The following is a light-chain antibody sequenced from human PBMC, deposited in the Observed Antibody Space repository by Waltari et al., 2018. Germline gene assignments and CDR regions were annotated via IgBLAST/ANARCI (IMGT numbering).Light chain of an antibody. Sequence: DIVMTQSPDSLAVSLGERATINCKSSQSVLYSSNNKNYLAWYQQKPGQPPKLLIYWASTRESGVPGRVRGSGSGTDFTLTISSLQAEDVAVYYCQQYYSTPLTFGQGTKVEIK. CDR1: QSVLYSSNNKNY. J-gene: IGKJ1*01. CDR3: QQYYSTPLT. CDR2: WAS. V-gene: IGKV4-1*01.